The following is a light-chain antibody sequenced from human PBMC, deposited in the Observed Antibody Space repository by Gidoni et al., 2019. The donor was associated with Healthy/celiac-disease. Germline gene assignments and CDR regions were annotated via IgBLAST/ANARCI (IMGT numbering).Light chain of an antibody. CDR3: QVWDSSSDHWV. CDR1: NIVSKS. J-gene: IGLJ3*02. V-gene: IGLV3-21*04. Sequence: SYVLSQPPSVSVAPGKTARITCAGNNIVSKSVHWYQQKPGQAPVLVIYYDSDRPSGIPERFSGSNSGNTATLTISRVEAGDEADYYCQVWDSSSDHWVFGGGTKLTVL. CDR2: YDS.